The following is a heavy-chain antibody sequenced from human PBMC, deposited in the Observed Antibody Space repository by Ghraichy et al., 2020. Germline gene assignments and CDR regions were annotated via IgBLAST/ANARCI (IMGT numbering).Heavy chain of an antibody. Sequence: LSLTCAASGFTVSSNYMSWVRQAPGKGLEWVSVIYSGGSTYYADSVKGRFTISRHNSKNTLYLQMNSLRAEDTAVYYCARVNCGGDCYPDYWGQGTLVTVSS. CDR1: GFTVSSNY. J-gene: IGHJ4*02. D-gene: IGHD2-21*02. V-gene: IGHV3-53*04. CDR3: ARVNCGGDCYPDY. CDR2: IYSGGST.